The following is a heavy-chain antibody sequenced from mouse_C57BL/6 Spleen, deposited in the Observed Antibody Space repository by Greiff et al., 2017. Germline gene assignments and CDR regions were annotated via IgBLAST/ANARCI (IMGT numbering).Heavy chain of an antibody. CDR2: IYPGGGYT. D-gene: IGHD2-4*01. V-gene: IGHV1-63*01. CDR3: AREGLRRGFAY. CDR1: GYTFTNYW. Sequence: QVQLQQSGAELVRPGTSVKMSCKASGYTFTNYWIGWAKQRPGHGLEWIGAIYPGGGYTNYNEKFKGKATLTADKSSSTAYIQFSSLTSEDSAIYYCAREGLRRGFAYWGQGTLVSVSA. J-gene: IGHJ3*01.